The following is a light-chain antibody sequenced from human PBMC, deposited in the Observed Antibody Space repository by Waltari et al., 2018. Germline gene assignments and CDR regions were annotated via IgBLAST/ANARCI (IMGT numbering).Light chain of an antibody. CDR1: QRISKW. CDR2: EAS. Sequence: DIRMTQSPSTLSASAGDRVIISCRASQRISKWLAWYQQKPRKAPKLLIYEASTLQSGVPSRFSGTGSGTDFTLTINSLQPDDFATYYCQQYNSYSLLTFGGGTKVEIK. CDR3: QQYNSYSLLT. J-gene: IGKJ4*01. V-gene: IGKV1-5*03.